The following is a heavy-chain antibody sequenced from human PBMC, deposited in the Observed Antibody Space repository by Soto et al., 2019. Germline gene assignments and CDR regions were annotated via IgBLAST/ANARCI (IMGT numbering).Heavy chain of an antibody. CDR1: GFTFTRYS. V-gene: IGHV3-21*06. Sequence: EVQLVESGGGLVKPGGSLRLSCAASGFTFTRYSMNWVRQAPGXGLERVSSISSTTNYIYYGDSMKGRFTISRDNAKNSLYLEMNSLRXXXXAXXXXXXXXXXXTSNFDYWGQGTLVTVSS. CDR2: ISSTTNYI. CDR3: XXXXXXXTSNFDY. J-gene: IGHJ4*02.